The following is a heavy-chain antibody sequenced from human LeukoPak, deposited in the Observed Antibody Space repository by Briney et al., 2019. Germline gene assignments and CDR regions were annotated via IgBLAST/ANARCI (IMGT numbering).Heavy chain of an antibody. Sequence: GESLKISCKGSGYSFTSYWSGWVRQMPGKGLEWMGIIYPGDSDTRYSPSFQGQVTISADKSISTAYLQWSSLKASDTAMYYCARRADPDYSKGDAFDIWGQGTMVTVSS. CDR3: ARRADPDYSKGDAFDI. CDR1: GYSFTSYW. V-gene: IGHV5-51*01. D-gene: IGHD4-11*01. J-gene: IGHJ3*02. CDR2: IYPGDSDT.